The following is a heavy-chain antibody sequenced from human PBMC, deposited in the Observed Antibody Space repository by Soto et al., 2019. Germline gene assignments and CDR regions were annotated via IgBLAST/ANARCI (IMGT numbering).Heavy chain of an antibody. CDR3: ACDYPDY. J-gene: IGHJ4*02. CDR1: GFTFSDHH. Sequence: EVQVVESGGGLVQPGGSLRLSCAVSGFTFSDHHMDWIRQAPGKGLEWVGRSRKKADSYTTEYAASVKGRFTISRDDSKNSIYLQLNSLKTEDPAVYYCACDYPDYWGQGTLVTGSS. CDR2: SRKKADSYTT. D-gene: IGHD4-17*01. V-gene: IGHV3-72*01.